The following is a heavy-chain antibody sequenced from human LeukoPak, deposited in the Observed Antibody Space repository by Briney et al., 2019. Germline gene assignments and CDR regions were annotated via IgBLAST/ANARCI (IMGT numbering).Heavy chain of an antibody. J-gene: IGHJ4*02. CDR1: GYTFTSYD. D-gene: IGHD3-22*01. CDR2: MNPNSGNT. CDR3: ARGLYYYDSSGYYYSYFDY. Sequence: GASVKVSCKASGYTFTSYDINWVRQATGQGLEWMGWMNPNSGNTGYAQKFQGRVTITRNTSISTAYMELSSLRSEDTAVYYCARGLYYYDSSGYYYSYFDYWGQGTLVTVSS. V-gene: IGHV1-8*01.